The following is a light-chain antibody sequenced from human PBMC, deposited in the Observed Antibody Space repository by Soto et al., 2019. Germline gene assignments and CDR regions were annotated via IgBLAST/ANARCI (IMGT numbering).Light chain of an antibody. CDR2: SAS. CDR3: RHPGRPPGT. CDR1: QSVSNNY. J-gene: IGKJ5*01. V-gene: IGKV3-20*01. Sequence: EIVLTQKPWELRRAGKESTSLSWRDSQSVSNNYLAWYQQKPGQAPRLLIYSASLKPAGIPDRFSCSGSATHFTLISSIVKPEDSPFFSCRHPGRPPGTFGQGTRLEIK.